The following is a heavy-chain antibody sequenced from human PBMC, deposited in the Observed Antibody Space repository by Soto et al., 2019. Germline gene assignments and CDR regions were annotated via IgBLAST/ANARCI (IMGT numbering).Heavy chain of an antibody. CDR1: GGSISSSSYY. CDR2: IYYSGST. CDR3: ARHANWGWDYYYGMDV. J-gene: IGHJ6*02. V-gene: IGHV4-39*01. Sequence: SETLSLTCTVSGGSISSSSYYWGWIRQPPGKGLEWIGSIYYSGSTYYNPSLKSRVTISVDTSKNQFSLKLSSVTAADTAVYYCARHANWGWDYYYGMDVWGQGTTVTVS. D-gene: IGHD7-27*01.